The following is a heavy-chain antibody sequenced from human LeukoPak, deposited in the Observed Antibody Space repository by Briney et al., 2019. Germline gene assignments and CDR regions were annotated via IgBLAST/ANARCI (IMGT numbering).Heavy chain of an antibody. CDR1: GFTVSSHY. CDR3: AELGITMIGGV. CDR2: IYSGGST. J-gene: IGHJ6*04. V-gene: IGHV3-53*01. D-gene: IGHD3-10*02. Sequence: GGSLRLSCAASGFTVSSHYMSWVRQAPGKGLEWVSVIYSGGSTYYADSVKGRFSISRDNSKNTLYLQMNSLRAEDTAVYYCAELGITMIGGVWGKGTTVTISS.